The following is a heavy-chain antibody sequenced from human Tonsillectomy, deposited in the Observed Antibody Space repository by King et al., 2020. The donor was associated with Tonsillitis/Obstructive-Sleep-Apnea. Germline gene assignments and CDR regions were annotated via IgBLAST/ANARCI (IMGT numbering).Heavy chain of an antibody. V-gene: IGHV3-7*03. CDR1: GFTFSSHW. CDR2: IRHDGSET. J-gene: IGHJ3*02. D-gene: IGHD2-15*01. CDR3: ARDPYSGYCSGGSCYGAFDI. Sequence: EVQLVESGGGLVQPGGSLRLSCAASGFTFSSHWMTWVRQAPGKGLEWVANIRHDGSETEYVDSVKGRFTISRDNAKNSLYLQMNSLGAEDTALYYCARDPYSGYCSGGSCYGAFDIWGQGTMVTVSS.